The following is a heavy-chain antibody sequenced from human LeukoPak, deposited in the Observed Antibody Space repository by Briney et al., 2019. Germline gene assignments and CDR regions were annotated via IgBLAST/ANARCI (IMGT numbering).Heavy chain of an antibody. CDR1: GDSVSSNSAA. CDR3: ARDSRSSWYRADDAFDI. D-gene: IGHD6-13*01. CDR2: TYYRSKWYN. Sequence: SQTLSLTCAISGDSVSSNSAAWDWIRQSPSRGLEWLGRTYYRSKWYNDYAVSVKSRITINPDTSKNQFSLQLNSVTPEDTAVYYCARDSRSSWYRADDAFDIWGQGTMVTVSS. V-gene: IGHV6-1*01. J-gene: IGHJ3*02.